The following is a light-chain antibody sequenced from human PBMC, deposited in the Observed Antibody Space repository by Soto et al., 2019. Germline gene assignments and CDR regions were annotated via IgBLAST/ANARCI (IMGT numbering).Light chain of an antibody. Sequence: QSVLTQPASVSGSPGQSITISCTGTSSDVGGYNYVSWYQQHSGKAPKLIIYEVSNRPSGVSNRFSGSKSGNTASLTISGLQAEDEADYYCSSYTLSTTLYVLFGGGTKVTVL. CDR1: SSDVGGYNY. CDR3: SSYTLSTTLYVL. V-gene: IGLV2-14*01. CDR2: EVS. J-gene: IGLJ2*01.